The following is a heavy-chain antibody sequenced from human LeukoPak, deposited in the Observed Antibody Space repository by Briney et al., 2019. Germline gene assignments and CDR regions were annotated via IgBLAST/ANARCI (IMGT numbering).Heavy chain of an antibody. V-gene: IGHV4-39*01. CDR2: IFHSGIT. CDR1: AGAIRSSGHY. J-gene: IGHJ4*02. CDR3: ARHGEQLALY. Sequence: SETLSLTCTVSAGAIRSSGHYWGWIRQPPGKGLEWIGSIFHSGITHYNPSLKSRLTMSIDTSKSHFSLKLSSVTAADTAVYYCARHGEQLALYWGQGTLVTVSS. D-gene: IGHD6-6*01.